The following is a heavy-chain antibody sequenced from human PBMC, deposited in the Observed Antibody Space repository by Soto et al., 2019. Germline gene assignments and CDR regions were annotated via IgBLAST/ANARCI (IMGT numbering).Heavy chain of an antibody. CDR1: GYSFTSGG. J-gene: IGHJ5*02. V-gene: IGHV5-51*01. CDR2: IYPGDSDT. D-gene: IGHD1-26*01. CDR3: ARSGVGAKFYSWFDP. Sequence: GESLXISWKGSGYSFTSGGIGWVRQMPGKGLEWMGIIYPGDSDTRYSPSFQGQVTISADKSISTAYLQWSSLKASDTAMYYCARSGVGAKFYSWFDPWGQGTLVTVSS.